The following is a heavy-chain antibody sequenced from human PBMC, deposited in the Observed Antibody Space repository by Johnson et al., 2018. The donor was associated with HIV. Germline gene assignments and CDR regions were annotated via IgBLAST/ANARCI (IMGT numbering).Heavy chain of an antibody. V-gene: IGHV3-30*18. CDR3: AKDCSSGWWRITKSDAFDI. D-gene: IGHD6-19*01. J-gene: IGHJ3*02. CDR2: ISYDGNNK. Sequence: QVQLVESGGGVVQPGRSLRLSCAASGFTFSSYGMHWVRQAPGKGLEWVAVISYDGNNKSYAYSVKGRFTISSDNSKNTPYLQMNSLRAEDTAVYYCAKDCSSGWWRITKSDAFDIWGQGTMVTVSS. CDR1: GFTFSSYG.